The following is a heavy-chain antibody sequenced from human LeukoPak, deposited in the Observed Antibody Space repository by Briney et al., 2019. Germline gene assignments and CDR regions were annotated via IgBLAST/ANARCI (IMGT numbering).Heavy chain of an antibody. CDR2: IYYSEST. V-gene: IGHV4-59*12. CDR1: GGSISSYY. Sequence: PSETLSLTCTVSGGSISSYYWSWIRQPPGPGLELIGNIYYSESTNYNPTLQSRIPISVDTSKTQFSLKLNLVTATATSVYYYERVSSRRSPPTYYYERRNYFDYWGQGTRVTVSS. D-gene: IGHD3-22*01. CDR3: ERVSSRRSPPTYYYERRNYFDY. J-gene: IGHJ4*02.